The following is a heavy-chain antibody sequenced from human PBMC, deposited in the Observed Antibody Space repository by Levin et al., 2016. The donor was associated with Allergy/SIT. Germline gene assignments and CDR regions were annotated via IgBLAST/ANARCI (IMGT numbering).Heavy chain of an antibody. Sequence: VRQMPGKGLEWMGIIYPGDSDTRYSPSFQGQVTISADKSISTAYLQWSSLKASDTAFYYCARARGYCSSTSCYPYYFDYWGQGTLVTVSS. J-gene: IGHJ4*02. D-gene: IGHD2-2*01. CDR3: ARARGYCSSTSCYPYYFDY. CDR2: IYPGDSDT. V-gene: IGHV5-51*01.